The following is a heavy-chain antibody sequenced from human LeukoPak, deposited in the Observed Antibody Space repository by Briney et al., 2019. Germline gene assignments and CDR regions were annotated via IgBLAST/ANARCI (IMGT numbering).Heavy chain of an antibody. D-gene: IGHD3-10*01. J-gene: IGHJ4*02. Sequence: GGSLRLSCAHSGFTFSSYSMNWVRQAPGKGLEWVSYISSSSSTIYYADSVKGRFTISRDNAKNSLCLQMNSLRDEDTAVYYCARAGGSGSYYKGVYFDYWGQGTLVTVSS. V-gene: IGHV3-48*02. CDR1: GFTFSSYS. CDR2: ISSSSSTI. CDR3: ARAGGSGSYYKGVYFDY.